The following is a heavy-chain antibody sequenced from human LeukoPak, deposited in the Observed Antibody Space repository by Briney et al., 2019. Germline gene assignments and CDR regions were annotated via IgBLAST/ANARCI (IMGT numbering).Heavy chain of an antibody. Sequence: EASVKVSCKASGYTFTGYYMHWMRQAPGQGLEWMGWINPNSGGTNYAQNFQGRVTMTRDPSVSTAYMELSWLKSDDTAVYFCARQSSGFFASDYWGQGTLVTVSS. D-gene: IGHD6-25*01. CDR3: ARQSSGFFASDY. CDR2: INPNSGGT. V-gene: IGHV1-2*02. J-gene: IGHJ4*02. CDR1: GYTFTGYY.